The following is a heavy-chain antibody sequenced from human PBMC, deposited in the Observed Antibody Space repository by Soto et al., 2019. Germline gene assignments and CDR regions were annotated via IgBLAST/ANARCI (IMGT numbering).Heavy chain of an antibody. CDR3: AKARAVATILDAFDI. J-gene: IGHJ3*02. Sequence: QVQLVESGGGVVQPGRSLRLSCAASGFTFSSYGMHWVRQAPGKGLEWVAVISYDGSNKYYADSVKGRFTISRDNSKNTLSLQMNSLRAEDTAVYYCAKARAVATILDAFDIWGQGTMVTVSS. D-gene: IGHD5-12*01. V-gene: IGHV3-30*18. CDR2: ISYDGSNK. CDR1: GFTFSSYG.